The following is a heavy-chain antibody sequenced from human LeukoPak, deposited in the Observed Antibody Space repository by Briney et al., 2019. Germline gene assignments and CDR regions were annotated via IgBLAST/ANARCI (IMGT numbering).Heavy chain of an antibody. CDR1: GGSISSYY. CDR3: ARVAPLYYFDY. V-gene: IGHV4-4*07. Sequence: SETLSLTCTVSGGSISSYYWSWIRQPAGKGLEWIGRISAGGSTNYDASLKSRVTISLDTSKNQFSLNLRSVTAADTAVYFCARVAPLYYFDYWGQGNLVTVSS. CDR2: ISAGGST. J-gene: IGHJ4*02.